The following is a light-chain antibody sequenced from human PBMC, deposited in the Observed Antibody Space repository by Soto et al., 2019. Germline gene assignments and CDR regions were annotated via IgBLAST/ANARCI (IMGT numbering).Light chain of an antibody. CDR2: GAS. J-gene: IGKJ5*01. V-gene: IGKV3D-15*01. Sequence: EIVMTQSPATLSVSPGESATLSCRSSQSVSSNLAWYQQKPGQAHRLLISGASTRVTGIPPRFSGSGSGTEFTLTISSLQSEDFAVYYCAQYNNWPAITFGQGTRLEIK. CDR1: QSVSSN. CDR3: AQYNNWPAIT.